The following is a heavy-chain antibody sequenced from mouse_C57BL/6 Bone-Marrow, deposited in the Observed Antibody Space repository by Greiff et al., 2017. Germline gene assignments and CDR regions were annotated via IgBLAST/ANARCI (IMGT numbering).Heavy chain of an antibody. CDR3: ARPEYSKSYAMDY. D-gene: IGHD2-5*01. Sequence: EVKLMESGGGLVKPGGSLKLSCAASGFTFSDYGMHWVRQAPEKGLEWVAYISSGSSTIYYADTVKGRFTISRDNAKNTLFLQMTSLRSEDTAMYYCARPEYSKSYAMDYWGQGTSVTVSS. J-gene: IGHJ4*01. CDR2: ISSGSSTI. CDR1: GFTFSDYG. V-gene: IGHV5-17*01.